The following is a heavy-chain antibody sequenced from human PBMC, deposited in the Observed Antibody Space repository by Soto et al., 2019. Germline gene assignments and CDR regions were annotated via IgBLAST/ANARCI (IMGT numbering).Heavy chain of an antibody. CDR3: ARDWVVVVVAPRTGMDV. CDR2: INPNSGGT. CDR1: GYTFTGYY. V-gene: IGHV1-2*02. J-gene: IGHJ6*02. Sequence: ASVKVSCKASGYTFTGYYMHWVRQAPGQGLEWMGWINPNSGGTNYAQKFQGRVTMTRDTSISTAYMELSRLRSDDTAVYYCARDWVVVVVAPRTGMDVWGQGTTITVSS. D-gene: IGHD2-15*01.